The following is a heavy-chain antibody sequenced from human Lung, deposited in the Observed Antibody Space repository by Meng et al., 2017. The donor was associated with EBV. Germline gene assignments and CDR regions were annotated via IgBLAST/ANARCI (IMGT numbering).Heavy chain of an antibody. J-gene: IGHJ4*02. CDR2: LIAVFDKT. D-gene: IGHD1-14*01. CDR1: GGSFSTHT. V-gene: IGHV1-69*13. CDR3: ARGRRNEPLFDY. Sequence: VQLGGAGVEGKKPGSSGTVARKTSGGSFSTHTFSWVRQAPGQGLEWMGGLIAVFDKTKAAPRFQDRVTFTADESTSTAYMELSSLTFDDTAVYFCARGRRNEPLFDYWGQGTLVTVSS.